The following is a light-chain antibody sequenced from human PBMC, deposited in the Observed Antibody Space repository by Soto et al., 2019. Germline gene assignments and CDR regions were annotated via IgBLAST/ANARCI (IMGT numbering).Light chain of an antibody. Sequence: QSVLTQPPSASGTPGQRVTISCSGSRSNIGSNPVNWYQQLPGTAPKLLIYSNDQRPSGVPDRFSGSKSGTSASLAISGLQSEDEAEYHCAAWDDSLNGRVFGGGTKLTVL. CDR2: SND. V-gene: IGLV1-44*01. J-gene: IGLJ2*01. CDR3: AAWDDSLNGRV. CDR1: RSNIGSNP.